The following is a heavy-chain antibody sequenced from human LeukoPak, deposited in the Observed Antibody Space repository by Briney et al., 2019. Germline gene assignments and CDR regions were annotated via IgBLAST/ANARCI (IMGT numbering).Heavy chain of an antibody. V-gene: IGHV3-23*01. Sequence: GGSLRLSCAASGFTFSSYAMSWVRQAPGKGLEWVSGISASGGSTYYADSVKGRFTISRDNSKNTLYLQMNSLRAEDTAVYYCARRAGAYSHPYDYWGQGTLVTVSS. CDR3: ARRAGAYSHPYDY. CDR2: ISASGGST. CDR1: GFTFSSYA. D-gene: IGHD4/OR15-4a*01. J-gene: IGHJ4*02.